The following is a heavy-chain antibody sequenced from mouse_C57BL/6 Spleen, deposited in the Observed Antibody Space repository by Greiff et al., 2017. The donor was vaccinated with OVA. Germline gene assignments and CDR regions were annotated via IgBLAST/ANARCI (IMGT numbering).Heavy chain of an antibody. Sequence: EVNLVESGGGLVKPGGSLKLSCAASGFTFSSYTMSWVRQTPEKRLEWVATISGGGGNTYYPDSVKGRFTISRDNAKNTLYLQMSSLRSEDTALYYCARHALYAMDYWGQGTSVTVSS. V-gene: IGHV5-9*01. J-gene: IGHJ4*01. CDR2: ISGGGGNT. CDR3: ARHALYAMDY. CDR1: GFTFSSYT.